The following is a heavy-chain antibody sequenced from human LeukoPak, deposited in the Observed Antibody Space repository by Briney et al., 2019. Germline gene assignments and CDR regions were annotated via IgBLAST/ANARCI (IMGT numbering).Heavy chain of an antibody. CDR1: GGSFSGYY. CDR3: ARGRVTIFGVVIWFYYMDV. CDR2: INHSGST. J-gene: IGHJ6*03. V-gene: IGHV4-34*01. D-gene: IGHD3-3*01. Sequence: SETLSLTCAVYGGSFSGYYWSWIRQPPGKGLEWIGEINHSGSTNYNPSLKSRVTISVDTSKNQFSLKLSYVTAADTAVYYCARGRVTIFGVVIWFYYMDVWGKGTTVTVSS.